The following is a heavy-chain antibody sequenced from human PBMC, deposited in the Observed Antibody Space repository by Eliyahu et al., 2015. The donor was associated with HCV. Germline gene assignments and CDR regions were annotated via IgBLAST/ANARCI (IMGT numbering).Heavy chain of an antibody. J-gene: IGHJ6*04. CDR3: ARAIGHDSHYYGLDV. V-gene: IGHV3-11*01. CDR1: GFPFSDHY. CDR2: ISSSGSTI. D-gene: IGHD3-3*01. Sequence: QVQLVESGGGLVKPGGSLRLXCAASGFPFSDHYMAWIRPAPGKGLEWVSFISSSGSTIYYADSVKGRFTISRDNAKTSFYLQMESLRAEDTAMYYCARAIGHDSHYYGLDVWGKGTTVTVSS.